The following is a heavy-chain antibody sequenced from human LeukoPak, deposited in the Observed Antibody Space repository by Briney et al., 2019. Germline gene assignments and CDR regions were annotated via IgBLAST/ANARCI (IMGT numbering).Heavy chain of an antibody. J-gene: IGHJ4*02. D-gene: IGHD1-14*01. CDR1: GFTFNSYS. V-gene: IGHV3-23*01. CDR2: VSVSGDRT. CDR3: AKDFRGGQVCASSLLRRPYYFDY. Sequence: GGSLRLSCAASGFTFNSYSMSWVRQAPGKGLERVSAVSVSGDRTLYVDSVKGRFTVSRDNSKNTLYLQMDSLRVDDTALYYCAKDFRGGQVCASSLLRRPYYFDYWGQGTLVTVSS.